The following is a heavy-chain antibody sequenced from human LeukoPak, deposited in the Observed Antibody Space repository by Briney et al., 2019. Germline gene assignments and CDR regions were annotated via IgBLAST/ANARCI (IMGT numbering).Heavy chain of an antibody. CDR3: ARGRSYGSFDY. CDR2: IYYSGST. V-gene: IGHV4-39*07. CDR1: GDSISSSSSY. D-gene: IGHD5-18*01. Sequence: SETLSLTCTVSGDSISSSSSYWGWIRQPPGKGLEWIGSIYYSGSTYYNPSLKSRVTISVDTSKNQFSLKLSSVTAADTAVYYCARGRSYGSFDYWGQGTLVTVSS. J-gene: IGHJ4*02.